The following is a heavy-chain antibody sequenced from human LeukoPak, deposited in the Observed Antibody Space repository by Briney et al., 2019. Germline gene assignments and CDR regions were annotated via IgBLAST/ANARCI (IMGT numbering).Heavy chain of an antibody. D-gene: IGHD3-16*02. CDR2: IYLGDSDT. V-gene: IGHV5-51*01. Sequence: GESLKISCKGSEYTIPNYWIGWVRQMPGKGLEWMGIIYLGDSDTRYSPSFQGQVTISADKSISTAYLQWSSLKASDTAMYFCASSSIMLGGIIVPDSFDIWGQGTMVTVSS. CDR3: ASSSIMLGGIIVPDSFDI. CDR1: EYTIPNYW. J-gene: IGHJ3*02.